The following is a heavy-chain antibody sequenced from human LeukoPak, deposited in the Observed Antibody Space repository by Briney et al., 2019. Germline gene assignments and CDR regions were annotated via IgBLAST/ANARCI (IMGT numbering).Heavy chain of an antibody. CDR1: GFPFNSYW. CDR2: IKEDGSEK. J-gene: IGHJ4*02. Sequence: PGGSLRLSCAASGFPFNSYWMSWVRQAPGRGLEWVANIKEDGSEKFYVDSVKGRFTISRDNAENSLFLQMTSLRAEDTAVYYCSRGPRRVDYWGQGTLVTVSS. V-gene: IGHV3-7*03. D-gene: IGHD5-12*01. CDR3: SRGPRRVDY.